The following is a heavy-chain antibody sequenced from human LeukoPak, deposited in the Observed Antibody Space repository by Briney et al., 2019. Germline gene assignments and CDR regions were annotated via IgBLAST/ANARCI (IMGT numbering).Heavy chain of an antibody. D-gene: IGHD3-3*01. J-gene: IGHJ4*02. CDR1: GFTFNTYS. CDR3: ARVFGDFWSGYPFDY. Sequence: GGSLRLSCAASGFTFNTYSMNWVRQAPGEGLEWVSSISPTSGHIYYADSVKGRFTISRDNAKNSLYLQMNSLRAEDTAVYYCARVFGDFWSGYPFDYWGQGTLVTVSS. CDR2: ISPTSGHI. V-gene: IGHV3-21*01.